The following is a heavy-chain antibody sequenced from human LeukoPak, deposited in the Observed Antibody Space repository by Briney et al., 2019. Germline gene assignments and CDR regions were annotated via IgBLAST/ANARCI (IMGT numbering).Heavy chain of an antibody. D-gene: IGHD3-3*01. CDR3: ARATYYDFWSGYYAVYYYYGMDV. Sequence: GASVKVSCRASGYTFTSYDINWVRQATGQGPEWMGWMNPNSGNTGYAQKFQGRVTMTRNTSISTAYMELSSLRSEDTAVYYCARATYYDFWSGYYAVYYYYGMDVWGQGTTVTVSS. CDR2: MNPNSGNT. J-gene: IGHJ6*02. V-gene: IGHV1-8*01. CDR1: GYTFTSYD.